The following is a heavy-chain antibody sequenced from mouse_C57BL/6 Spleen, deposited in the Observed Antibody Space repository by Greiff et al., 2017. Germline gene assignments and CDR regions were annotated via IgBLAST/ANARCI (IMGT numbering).Heavy chain of an antibody. J-gene: IGHJ3*01. CDR1: GFTFSDYG. CDR3: ARDRWGFAY. D-gene: IGHD1-1*02. Sequence: EVQVVESGGGLVKPGGSLKLSCAASGFTFSDYGMHWVRQAPEKGLEWVAYISSGSSTLYYADTVKGRFTISRDTAKNTLFLQMASLRSEDTAMYYCARDRWGFAYWGQGTLVTSPA. CDR2: ISSGSSTL. V-gene: IGHV5-17*01.